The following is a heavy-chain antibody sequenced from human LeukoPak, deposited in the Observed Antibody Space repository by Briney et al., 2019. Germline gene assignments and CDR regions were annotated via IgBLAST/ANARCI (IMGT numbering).Heavy chain of an antibody. Sequence: GESLKTSCRGSGYSFTTYWIGWVRQMPGKGLEWMGIIYPGDSDTRYSPSFQGQVTMSADKSINTAYLQWSSLKASDTAMYYCARRQGCSSTSCPPDSWGQGTLVTVSS. V-gene: IGHV5-51*01. CDR3: ARRQGCSSTSCPPDS. J-gene: IGHJ4*02. CDR2: IYPGDSDT. D-gene: IGHD2-2*01. CDR1: GYSFTTYW.